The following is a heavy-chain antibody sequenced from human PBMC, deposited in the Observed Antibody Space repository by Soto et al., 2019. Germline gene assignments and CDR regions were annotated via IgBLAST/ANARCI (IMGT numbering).Heavy chain of an antibody. J-gene: IGHJ4*02. CDR3: AREDRTTVVTGGH. V-gene: IGHV4-30-2*03. Sequence: SETLSLTCAVSGFSISSGGYSWIWIRQPPGKGLGWMGTVYYNGATQYNPSLKGRVIVSVDTSNNQFSLKLTSVTAADTAVYFCAREDRTTVVTGGHWGQGILVTVSS. D-gene: IGHD4-4*01. CDR2: VYYNGAT. CDR1: GFSISSGGYS.